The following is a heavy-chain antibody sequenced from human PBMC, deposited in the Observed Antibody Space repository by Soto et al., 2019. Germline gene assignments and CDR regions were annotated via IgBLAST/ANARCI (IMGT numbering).Heavy chain of an antibody. D-gene: IGHD5-18*01. CDR2: INPNGGST. CDR1: GYTFTHYY. CDR3: ATSVNSAMAFDY. J-gene: IGHJ4*02. V-gene: IGHV1-46*01. Sequence: QVQLVQSGAEVKKPGASVKVSCKASGYTFTHYYMHWVRQAPGQGLEWMGIINPNGGSTTYARWFRAGFTMTRDTSTSTVYMELSSLRSEDSAVYYCATSVNSAMAFDYWGQGTPVSVSS.